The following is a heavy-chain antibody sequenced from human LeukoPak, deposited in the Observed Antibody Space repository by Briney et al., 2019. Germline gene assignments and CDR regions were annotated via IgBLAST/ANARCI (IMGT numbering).Heavy chain of an antibody. J-gene: IGHJ4*02. CDR1: GGSISSSSYY. CDR2: IYYSGST. CDR3: ARAHIVVVTANPRGYFDY. Sequence: RSSETLSLTCTVSGGSISSSSYYWGWIRQPPGKGLEWIGSIYYSGSTYYNPSLKSRVTISVDTSKNQFSLKLSSVTAADTAVYYCARAHIVVVTANPRGYFDYWGQGTLVTVSS. V-gene: IGHV4-39*07. D-gene: IGHD2-21*02.